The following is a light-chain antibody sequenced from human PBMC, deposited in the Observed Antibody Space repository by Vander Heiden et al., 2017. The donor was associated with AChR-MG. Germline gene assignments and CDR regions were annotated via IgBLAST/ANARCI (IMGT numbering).Light chain of an antibody. V-gene: IGKV1-39*01. Sequence: DIQMTQSPSSLSASVGDSVTITCRASQIISTCVHCYQQARGNAPKRPIYAASSLESGVPPRVSGSGSWTQFTLTISSLQPVDLATYFCQQSQSYPRTFGQGTKVEIK. J-gene: IGKJ1*01. CDR3: QQSQSYPRT. CDR2: AAS. CDR1: QIISTC.